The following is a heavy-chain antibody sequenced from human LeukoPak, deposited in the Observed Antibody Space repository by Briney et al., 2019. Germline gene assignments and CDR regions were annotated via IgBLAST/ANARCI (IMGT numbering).Heavy chain of an antibody. D-gene: IGHD6-19*01. V-gene: IGHV3-11*04. J-gene: IGHJ4*02. CDR1: GFTFSDYF. CDR3: ATSQSSVAGIVGD. Sequence: GGSLRLSCAASGFTFSDYFMTWSRQAPGTGLEWVSYISGSGSSKYYADSVKGRFTISRDNAKNSLYLQMNSLRVEDTAVYYCATSQSSVAGIVGDWGQGTLVTVSS. CDR2: ISGSGSSK.